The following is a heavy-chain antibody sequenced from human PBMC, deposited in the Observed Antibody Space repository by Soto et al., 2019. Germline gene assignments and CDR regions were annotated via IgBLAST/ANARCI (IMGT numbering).Heavy chain of an antibody. V-gene: IGHV1-2*04. J-gene: IGHJ6*02. CDR2: INPNSGGT. D-gene: IGHD6-19*01. Sequence: GASVKVSCKASGYTFTGYYMHWVRQAPGQGLEWMGWINPNSGGTNYAQKFQGWVTMTRDTSISTAYMELSRLRSDDTAVYYCARERTVAGTGHYGMDVWGQGTAVTVSS. CDR1: GYTFTGYY. CDR3: ARERTVAGTGHYGMDV.